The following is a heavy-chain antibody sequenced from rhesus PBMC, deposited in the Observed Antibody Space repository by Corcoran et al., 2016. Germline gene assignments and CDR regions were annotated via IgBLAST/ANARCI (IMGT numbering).Heavy chain of an antibody. CDR2: IGGSRGSI. V-gene: IGHV4-99*02. J-gene: IGHJ2*01. CDR3: AREQNWYFDL. CDR1: GYSISSGYY. Sequence: QVQLQESGPGLVKPSETLSLPCAVPGYSISSGYYWGWIRQSPGKGLEYIGYIGGSRGSIYDNPSLKRRVNMSKDTSRNQFSLKFNAMTAADTAVYYCAREQNWYFDLWGPGTPITISS.